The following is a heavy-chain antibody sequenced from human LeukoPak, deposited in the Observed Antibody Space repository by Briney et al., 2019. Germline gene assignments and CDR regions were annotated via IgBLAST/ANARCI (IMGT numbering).Heavy chain of an antibody. V-gene: IGHV1-2*06. D-gene: IGHD6-19*01. J-gene: IGHJ5*02. CDR3: ARLAVGGYNWFDP. Sequence: GASVKVSCKASGYTFTGYYMHWVRQAPGQGLEWMGRINPNSGGTNYAQKFQGRVTMTRDTSISTAYMEPSRLRSDDTAVYYCARLAVGGYNWFDPWGQGTLVTVSS. CDR2: INPNSGGT. CDR1: GYTFTGYY.